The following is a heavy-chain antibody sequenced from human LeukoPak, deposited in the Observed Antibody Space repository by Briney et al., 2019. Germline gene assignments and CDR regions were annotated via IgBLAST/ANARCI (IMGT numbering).Heavy chain of an antibody. CDR2: INPSGGST. Sequence: ASVKVSCKASGYTFISYYLHWVRQAPGQGLEWMGVINPSGGSTRYAQKFQGRVPMTRDTSTSTVYMELSSLRSEDTAVYHCARDPSGDYGDLRFDYWGQGTLVTVPS. CDR1: GYTFISYY. CDR3: ARDPSGDYGDLRFDY. J-gene: IGHJ4*02. V-gene: IGHV1-46*01. D-gene: IGHD4-17*01.